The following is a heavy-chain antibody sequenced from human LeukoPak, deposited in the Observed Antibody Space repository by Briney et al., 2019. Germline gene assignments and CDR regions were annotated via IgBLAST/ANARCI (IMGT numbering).Heavy chain of an antibody. V-gene: IGHV3-30*02. CDR3: AKDFRYSGSQGDY. Sequence: GGSLRLSCAAPGFTFSSYGMHWVRQAPGKGLEWVAFIRYDGSNKYYADSVKGRFTISRDNSKNTLYLQMNSLRAEDTAVYYCAKDFRYSGSQGDYWGQGTLVTVSS. D-gene: IGHD1-26*01. CDR1: GFTFSSYG. J-gene: IGHJ4*02. CDR2: IRYDGSNK.